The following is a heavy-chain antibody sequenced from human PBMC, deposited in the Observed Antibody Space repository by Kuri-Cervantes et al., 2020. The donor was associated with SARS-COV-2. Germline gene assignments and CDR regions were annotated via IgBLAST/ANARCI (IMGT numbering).Heavy chain of an antibody. CDR3: ARGQVGTLPFSYYFDY. J-gene: IGHJ4*02. V-gene: IGHV4-30-4*02. Sequence: SETLSLTCTVSGGSISSGDYYWSWIRQPPGKGLEWIGYIYYSGSTYYNPSLKSRVTISVDTSKNQFSLKLNSVTAADTAVYYCARGQVGTLPFSYYFDYWGQGTLVTVSS. D-gene: IGHD2-21*02. CDR2: IYYSGST. CDR1: GGSISSGDYY.